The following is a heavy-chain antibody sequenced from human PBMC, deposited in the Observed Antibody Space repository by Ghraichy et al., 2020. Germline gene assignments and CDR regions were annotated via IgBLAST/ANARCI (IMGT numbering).Heavy chain of an antibody. CDR1: GGSISSSSYY. CDR3: ASLGYCTNGVCYTASDP. Sequence: SQTLSLTCTVSGGSISSSSYYWGWIRQPPGKGLEWIGSIYYSGSTYYNPSLKSRVTISVDTSKNQFSLKLCSVTAADTAVYYCASLGYCTNGVCYTASDPWGQGTLVTVSS. CDR2: IYYSGST. D-gene: IGHD2-8*01. J-gene: IGHJ5*02. V-gene: IGHV4-39*01.